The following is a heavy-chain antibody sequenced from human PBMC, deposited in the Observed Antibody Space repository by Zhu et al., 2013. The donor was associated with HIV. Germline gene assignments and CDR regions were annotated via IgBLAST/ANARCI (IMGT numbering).Heavy chain of an antibody. CDR2: IIPTVGIS. CDR1: RGSFNTYA. D-gene: IGHD1-26*01. J-gene: IGHJ3*02. V-gene: IGHV1-69*04. CDR3: ATVNGRVGANDAFDI. Sequence: QVQLVQSGAEVKKPGSAVKVSCKASRGSFNTYAISWVRQAPGQGLQWMGWIIPTVGISNYAQKFQGRVTITADKSTSTSYMELNSLSSDDTAVYYCATVNGRVGANDAFDIWGQGTMVTVSS.